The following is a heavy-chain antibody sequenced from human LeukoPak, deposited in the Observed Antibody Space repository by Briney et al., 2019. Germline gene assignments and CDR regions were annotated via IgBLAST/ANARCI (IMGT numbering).Heavy chain of an antibody. D-gene: IGHD6-13*01. J-gene: IGHJ4*02. V-gene: IGHV3-30-3*01. CDR3: ARDRGARVYSSSWYADY. CDR1: GFTFSSYA. Sequence: GGSLRLSCAASGFTFSSYAMHWVRQAPGKGLEWVAVISYDGSNKYYADSVKGRFTISRDNSKNTLYLQMNSLRAEDTAVYYCARDRGARVYSSSWYADYWGQGTLVTVSS. CDR2: ISYDGSNK.